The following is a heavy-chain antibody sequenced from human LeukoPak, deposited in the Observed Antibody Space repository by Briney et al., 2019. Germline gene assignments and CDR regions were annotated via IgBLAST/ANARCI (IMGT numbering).Heavy chain of an antibody. CDR2: IRSNAYGGAT. J-gene: IGHJ4*02. CDR3: TRGSNRDDSSDFDC. V-gene: IGHV3-15*07. D-gene: IGHD3-22*01. CDR1: GLIFSDAW. Sequence: RSGGSLRLSCAASGLIFSDAWMGWVRQAPGKGLEWVGRIRSNAYGGATESAAPVTGRFTISRDDSENTLYLQMNSLKIEDTAVYYCTRGSNRDDSSDFDCWGQGTLVTVSS.